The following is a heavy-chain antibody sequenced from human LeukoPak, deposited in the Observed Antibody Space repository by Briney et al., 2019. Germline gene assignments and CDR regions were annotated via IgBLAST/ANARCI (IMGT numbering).Heavy chain of an antibody. D-gene: IGHD6-6*01. V-gene: IGHV4-4*07. CDR1: GGSISSYY. CDR2: IYTSGST. J-gene: IGHJ3*02. Sequence: SETLSLTCTVSGGSISSYYWSWIRQPAGKGLEWIGRIYTSGSTNYNPSLKSRVTMSVDTSKNQFSPKLSSVTAADTAVYYCARVKYSSSPHDAFDIWGQGTMVTVSS. CDR3: ARVKYSSSPHDAFDI.